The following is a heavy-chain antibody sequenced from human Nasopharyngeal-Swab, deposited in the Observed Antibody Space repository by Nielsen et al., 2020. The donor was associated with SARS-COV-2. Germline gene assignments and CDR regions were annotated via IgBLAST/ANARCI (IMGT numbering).Heavy chain of an antibody. CDR3: ARDPKWAVAGSLRTYFDY. Sequence: WIRQPPGKGLEWVAVISYDGSNKYYADSVKGRFTISRDNSKNTLYLQMNSLRAEDTAVYYCARDPKWAVAGSLRTYFDYWGQGTLVPSPQ. V-gene: IGHV3-30-3*01. D-gene: IGHD6-19*01. J-gene: IGHJ4*02. CDR2: ISYDGSNK.